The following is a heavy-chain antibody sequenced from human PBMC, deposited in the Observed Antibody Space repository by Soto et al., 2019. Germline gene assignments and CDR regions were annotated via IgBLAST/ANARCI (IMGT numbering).Heavy chain of an antibody. D-gene: IGHD2-8*01. V-gene: IGHV4-4*07. Sequence: LSLTCTVSGGSISSYYWSWIRQPAGKGLEWIGRLYSGTPNYNPSLNSRVTMSIDTSKNQFSLKLSSVTAADTAVYYCARDSMGYVYWGQGTLVTVSS. CDR1: GGSISSYY. CDR2: LYSGTP. J-gene: IGHJ4*02. CDR3: ARDSMGYVY.